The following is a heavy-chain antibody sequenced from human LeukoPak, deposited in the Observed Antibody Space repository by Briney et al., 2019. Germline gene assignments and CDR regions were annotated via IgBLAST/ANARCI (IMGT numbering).Heavy chain of an antibody. V-gene: IGHV3-74*01. CDR1: GCTFSNYW. J-gene: IGHJ6*02. CDR2: INGDGSST. D-gene: IGHD1-26*01. Sequence: PGGSLRLSCAASGCTFSNYWMHWVRQAPGKGRLWVSRINGDGSSTYYADSVKGRFTISRDNAKNTLYLQMNSLRAEDTAVYYCARAPESGRNGMDVWGQGTTVTVS. CDR3: ARAPESGRNGMDV.